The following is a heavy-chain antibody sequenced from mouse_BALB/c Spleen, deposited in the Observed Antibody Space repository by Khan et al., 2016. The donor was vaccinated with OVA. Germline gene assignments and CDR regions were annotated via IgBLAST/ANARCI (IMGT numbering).Heavy chain of an antibody. D-gene: IGHD2-14*01. CDR1: GYTFTIYG. J-gene: IGHJ4*01. V-gene: IGHV9-3-1*01. Sequence: QIQLVQSGPELKKPGETVKISCKASGYTFTIYGMNWVKQAPGKGLKWMGWINTYTGEPTYADDFKGRFAFSLETSASTAHLQINNLKNEDTATYFCARVGYNGTMDYWGQGTSVTVSS. CDR3: ARVGYNGTMDY. CDR2: INTYTGEP.